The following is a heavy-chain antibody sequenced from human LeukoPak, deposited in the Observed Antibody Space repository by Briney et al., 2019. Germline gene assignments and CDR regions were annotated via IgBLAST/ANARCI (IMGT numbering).Heavy chain of an antibody. CDR1: GDSIGSHY. D-gene: IGHD3-22*01. V-gene: IGHV4-59*11. CDR3: ARDYYDSRGEAFDI. Sequence: SETPSLTCTVSGDSIGSHYWSWIRQPPGKGLEWIGYIFYVGSTNYNPSLKSRVTISVDTSKNQFSLKLNSVTAADTAVYYCARDYYDSRGEAFDIWGQGTMVTVSS. J-gene: IGHJ3*02. CDR2: IFYVGST.